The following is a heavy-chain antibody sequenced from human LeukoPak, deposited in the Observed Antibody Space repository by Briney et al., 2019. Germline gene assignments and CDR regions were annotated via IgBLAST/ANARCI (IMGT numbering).Heavy chain of an antibody. V-gene: IGHV3-23*01. CDR2: ISGSGGST. J-gene: IGHJ4*02. D-gene: IGHD4-23*01. Sequence: GGSLRLSCAASGFTFISYGMSWVRQAPGRGLEWVSTISGSGGSTYSVDSVKGRFTISRDNSKNALYLQMSSLRVEDTAVYYCAQSGRGYGGNSFSFDYWGQGTLVTVSS. CDR3: AQSGRGYGGNSFSFDY. CDR1: GFTFISYG.